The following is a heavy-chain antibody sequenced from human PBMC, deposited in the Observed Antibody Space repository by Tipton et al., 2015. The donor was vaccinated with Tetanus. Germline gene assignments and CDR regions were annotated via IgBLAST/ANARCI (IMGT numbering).Heavy chain of an antibody. CDR3: ARDQARGSRGWNYFDY. J-gene: IGHJ4*02. CDR1: GGSISSYY. Sequence: TLSLTCTVSGGSISSYYWSWIRQPPGKGLEWIGYIYYSGSTNYNPSLKSRVTILVDTTKNQFSLKLKSVTAADTAVYYCARDQARGSRGWNYFDYWGQGSLVTVSS. CDR2: IYYSGST. V-gene: IGHV4-59*12. D-gene: IGHD1-26*01.